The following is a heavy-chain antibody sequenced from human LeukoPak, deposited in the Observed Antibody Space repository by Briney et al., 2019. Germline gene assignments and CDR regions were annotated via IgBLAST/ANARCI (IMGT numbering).Heavy chain of an antibody. CDR2: ISSSGSTI. J-gene: IGHJ5*02. Sequence: PGGSLRLSCAASGFTFSSYEMNWVRQAPGKGLEWVSYISSSGSTIYYADSVKGRFTISRDNAKNSLYLQMNSLRAEDTAVYYCARGLRLLWFGELKSWGQGTLVTVSS. CDR3: ARGLRLLWFGELKS. CDR1: GFTFSSYE. D-gene: IGHD3-10*01. V-gene: IGHV3-48*03.